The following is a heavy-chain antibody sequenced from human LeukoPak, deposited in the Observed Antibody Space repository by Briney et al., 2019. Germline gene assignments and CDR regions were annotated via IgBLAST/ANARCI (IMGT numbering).Heavy chain of an antibody. Sequence: SETLSLTCTVSGGSISTYYWSWIRQPPGKGLEWIGYVYYSGYTNYNPSLRSRVTISVDTSKNQFSLKLTSVTVADTALYYCARWVVNAEKSVFDIWGQGTAVTVSS. V-gene: IGHV4-59*01. D-gene: IGHD4-23*01. CDR2: VYYSGYT. J-gene: IGHJ3*02. CDR3: ARWVVNAEKSVFDI. CDR1: GGSISTYY.